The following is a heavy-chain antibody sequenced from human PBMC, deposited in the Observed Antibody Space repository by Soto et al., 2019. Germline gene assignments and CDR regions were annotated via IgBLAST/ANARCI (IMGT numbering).Heavy chain of an antibody. Sequence: ASVKVSCKVSGYTLTELSMHWVRQAPGKGLEWMGGFDPEDGETIYAQKFQGRVTMTEDTSTDTAYMELSSLRSEDTAVYYCASRLFFLEWFFRLYFYYCAQGSLVPVSS. J-gene: IGHJ4*02. CDR2: FDPEDGET. CDR1: GYTLTELS. CDR3: ASRLFFLEWFFRLYFYY. D-gene: IGHD3-3*01. V-gene: IGHV1-24*01.